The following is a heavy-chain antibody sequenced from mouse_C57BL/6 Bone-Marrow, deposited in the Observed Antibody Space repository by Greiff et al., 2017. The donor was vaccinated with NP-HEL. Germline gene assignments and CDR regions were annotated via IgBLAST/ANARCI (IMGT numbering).Heavy chain of an antibody. Sequence: EVHLVESGPELVKPGASVKIPCKASGYTFTDYNMDWVKQSHGKSLEWIGDINPNNGGTIYNQKFKGKATLTVDKSSSTAYMELRSLTSEDTAVYYCAAGDYYGSPFDYWGQGTTLTVSS. V-gene: IGHV1-18*01. D-gene: IGHD1-1*01. CDR1: GYTFTDYN. CDR3: AAGDYYGSPFDY. CDR2: INPNNGGT. J-gene: IGHJ2*01.